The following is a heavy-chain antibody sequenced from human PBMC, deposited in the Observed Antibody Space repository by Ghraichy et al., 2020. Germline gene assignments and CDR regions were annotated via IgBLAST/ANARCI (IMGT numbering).Heavy chain of an antibody. CDR3: ARSYYGSGSYAYYFDY. D-gene: IGHD3-10*01. Sequence: SETLSLTCTVSGGSISSSSYYWGWIRQPPGKGLEWIGSIYYSGTTNYNPSLKSRVTISIDTSKNQFSLKLSSVTAADTAVYYCARSYYGSGSYAYYFDYWGQGALVTVSS. V-gene: IGHV4-39*07. CDR1: GGSISSSSYY. J-gene: IGHJ4*02. CDR2: IYYSGTT.